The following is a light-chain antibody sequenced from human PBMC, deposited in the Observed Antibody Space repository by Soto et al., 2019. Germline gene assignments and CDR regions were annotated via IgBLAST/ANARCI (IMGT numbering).Light chain of an antibody. CDR3: HTYNSYSLHT. J-gene: IGKJ2*01. V-gene: IGKV1-5*01. CDR1: QSVSRS. Sequence: DIPMTQSPSTLSASVGDRITITCRASQSVSRSLAWYHQKPGKAPKLLIYEASSLESGVLSRFSGRGSGTEFRLTISRQQPDDCATYYCHTYNSYSLHTFGQGTKLEIK. CDR2: EAS.